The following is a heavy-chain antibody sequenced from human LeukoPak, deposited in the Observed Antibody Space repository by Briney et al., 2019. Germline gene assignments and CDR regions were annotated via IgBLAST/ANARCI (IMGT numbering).Heavy chain of an antibody. CDR3: ARRYIAVPVVDY. V-gene: IGHV3-53*01. Sequence: GGSLRLSCVASGFTFSSYGMHWVRQAPGKGLEWVSLIYSDGSTYYADSVKGRFIISRDNSKNTVYLQMNSLRAEDTAVYYCARRYIAVPVVDYWGQGTLVTVSS. J-gene: IGHJ4*02. CDR2: IYSDGST. CDR1: GFTFSSYG. D-gene: IGHD6-19*01.